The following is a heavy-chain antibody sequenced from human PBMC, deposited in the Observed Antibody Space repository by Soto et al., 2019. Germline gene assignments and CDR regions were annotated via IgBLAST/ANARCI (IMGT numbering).Heavy chain of an antibody. V-gene: IGHV5-51*01. CDR3: AIQHPLDSSAWYN. Sequence: GESLKISCKASGYSFTNYWIGWVRQMPGKGLEWMGTIYPGDSDTRHSPSFQGQVTFSVDKSINTAYLHWTSLKASDTAIYYCAIQHPLDSSAWYNWGQGTLVTVSS. CDR1: GYSFTNYW. CDR2: IYPGDSDT. D-gene: IGHD6-19*01. J-gene: IGHJ4*02.